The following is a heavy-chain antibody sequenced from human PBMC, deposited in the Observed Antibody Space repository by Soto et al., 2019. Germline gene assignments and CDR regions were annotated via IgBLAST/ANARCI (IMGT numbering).Heavy chain of an antibody. CDR3: AREFVREYCSGGSCFDQNDAFDI. Sequence: GGSLRLSCAASGFTFSSYGMHWVRQAPGKGLEWVAVIWYDGSNKYYADSVKGRFTISRDNSKNTLYLQMNSLRAEDTAVYYCAREFVREYCSGGSCFDQNDAFDIWGQGTMVTVSS. V-gene: IGHV3-33*01. CDR1: GFTFSSYG. CDR2: IWYDGSNK. J-gene: IGHJ3*02. D-gene: IGHD2-15*01.